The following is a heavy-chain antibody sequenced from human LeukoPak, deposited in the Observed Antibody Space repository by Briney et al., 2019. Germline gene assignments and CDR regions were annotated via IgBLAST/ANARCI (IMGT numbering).Heavy chain of an antibody. J-gene: IGHJ4*02. CDR3: ASLRYDSSSSGPGLGHDY. Sequence: SQTLSLTCAVSGGSISSGGYSWSWIRQPPGKGLEWIGYIYHSGSTYYNPSLKSRVTISVDTSKDQFSLKLSSVTAADTAVYYCASLRYDSSSSGPGLGHDYWGQGTLVTVSS. V-gene: IGHV4-30-2*01. CDR1: GGSISSGGYS. D-gene: IGHD6-6*01. CDR2: IYHSGST.